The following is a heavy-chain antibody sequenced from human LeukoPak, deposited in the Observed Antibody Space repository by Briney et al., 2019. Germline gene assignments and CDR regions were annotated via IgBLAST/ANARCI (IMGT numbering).Heavy chain of an antibody. CDR3: ARDDGRNYFDY. V-gene: IGHV4-59*01. J-gene: IGHJ4*02. Sequence: SETLSLTCAVYGGSFSGYYWSWIRQPPGKGLEWIGYIYYSGSTNYNPSLKSRVTISVDTSKNQFSLKLSSVTAADTAVYYCARDDGRNYFDYWGQGTLVTVSS. CDR1: GGSFSGYY. CDR2: IYYSGST.